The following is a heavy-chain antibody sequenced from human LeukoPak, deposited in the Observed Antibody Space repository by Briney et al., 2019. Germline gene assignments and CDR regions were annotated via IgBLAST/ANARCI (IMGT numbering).Heavy chain of an antibody. J-gene: IGHJ5*02. D-gene: IGHD5-24*01. Sequence: GGSLILSCAASGVTVSNNFMSWVRLAPGKGLEWVSVIYGGGSTYYADSVKGRFTISRDTPKNTLYLQMNSLRAEDTAVYYCAREGDGYKGWFDPWGQGTLVTVSS. CDR1: GVTVSNNF. V-gene: IGHV3-53*01. CDR2: IYGGGST. CDR3: AREGDGYKGWFDP.